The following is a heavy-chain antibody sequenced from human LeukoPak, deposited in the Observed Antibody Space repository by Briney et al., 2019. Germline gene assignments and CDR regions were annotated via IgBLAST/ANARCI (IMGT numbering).Heavy chain of an antibody. CDR3: ARGSQIAAAGILDY. Sequence: GGSLRLSCAASVFTVSSDSMSWVCQAPGKGLEWVSVIYSGGHTYYADSVKGRFTISRDNSKNTLYLQMNSLRAEDTAVYYCARGSQIAAAGILDYWGQGTLVTVSS. D-gene: IGHD6-13*01. CDR2: IYSGGHT. CDR1: VFTVSSDS. J-gene: IGHJ4*02. V-gene: IGHV3-53*01.